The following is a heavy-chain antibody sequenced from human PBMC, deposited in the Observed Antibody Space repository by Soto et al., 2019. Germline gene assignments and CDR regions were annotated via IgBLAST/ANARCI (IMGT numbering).Heavy chain of an antibody. CDR3: ARDLPEVGKHDNHTLHY. CDR1: GYTFSNFG. J-gene: IGHJ4*02. D-gene: IGHD1-1*01. CDR2: ISPDNGDT. Sequence: ASVKVSCKASGYTFSNFGINWVRQAPGQGLEWMGWISPDNGDTIYAQKLQGRVTMTTDTSTTTAHMPLRSLRSDDTAVYFCARDLPEVGKHDNHTLHYWGQGTLVTVTS. V-gene: IGHV1-18*01.